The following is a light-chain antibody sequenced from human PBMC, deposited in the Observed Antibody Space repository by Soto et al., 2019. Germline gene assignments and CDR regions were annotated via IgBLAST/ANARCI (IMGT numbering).Light chain of an antibody. J-gene: IGLJ2*01. Sequence: QSVLTQPASVSGSPGQLITISCTGTSSDVGGYNYVSWYQQHPGKAPQLMIYDVSNRPAGVSNRFSGSKSGNTASLTISGLQAEDEADYYCSSYTSSSSVVFGGGTKLTVL. CDR1: SSDVGGYNY. V-gene: IGLV2-14*01. CDR3: SSYTSSSSVV. CDR2: DVS.